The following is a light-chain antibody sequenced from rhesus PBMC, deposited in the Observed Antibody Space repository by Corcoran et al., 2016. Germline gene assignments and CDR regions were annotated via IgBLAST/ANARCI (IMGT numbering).Light chain of an antibody. J-gene: IGKJ3*01. Sequence: DIQMTQSPSSLSASVGDTVTITCRASQAINKNLGWYQQKPGKVTKLMIYDVFTLQSGVPSRFRGSGSGSDFTLTIRSLQPEDFATYYFKYGNGDLTFGPWTKVAIK. CDR3: KYGNGDLT. CDR1: QAINKN. V-gene: IGKV1-25*01. CDR2: DVF.